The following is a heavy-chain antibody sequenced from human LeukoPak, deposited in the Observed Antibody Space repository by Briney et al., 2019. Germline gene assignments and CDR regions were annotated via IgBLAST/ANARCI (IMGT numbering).Heavy chain of an antibody. Sequence: GSLRLSRTASGFTFGDYAMSWFRQAPGKGLEWVGFIRSKAYGGTTEYAASVKGRFTISRDDSKSIAYLQMNSLKTEDTAVYYCTRSIRGGYYYVGYFQHWGQGTLVTVSS. D-gene: IGHD3-22*01. CDR3: TRSIRGGYYYVGYFQH. V-gene: IGHV3-49*03. CDR2: IRSKAYGGTT. J-gene: IGHJ1*01. CDR1: GFTFGDYA.